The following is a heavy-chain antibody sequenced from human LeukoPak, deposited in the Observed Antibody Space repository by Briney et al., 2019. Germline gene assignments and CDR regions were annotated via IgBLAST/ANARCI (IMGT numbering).Heavy chain of an antibody. V-gene: IGHV4-38-2*02. D-gene: IGHD4-23*01. J-gene: IGHJ1*01. CDR2: INHGGST. CDR3: ARYLDYGGNSRVFQH. CDR1: GYSISSGYY. Sequence: SETLSLTCTVSGYSISSGYYWGWIRQPPGKGLEWIGEINHGGSTNYNPSLKSRVTISIDTFKNQFSLKLSSVTAADTAVYYCARYLDYGGNSRVFQHWGQGTLVTVSS.